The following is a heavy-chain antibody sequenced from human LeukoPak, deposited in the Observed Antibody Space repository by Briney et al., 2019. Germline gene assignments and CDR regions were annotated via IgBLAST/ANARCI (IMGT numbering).Heavy chain of an antibody. V-gene: IGHV3-53*01. CDR3: ARSVPVDSSGWYKGMYYYYMDV. Sequence: GGSLRLSCAASGFTLSSNYMSSVRQAPGKGLEWVSVIYSGGSTYYADSVKGRFTTSRDNSKHALYLQMNSLRVGDTAVYDCARSVPVDSSGWYKGMYYYYMDVWGKGTTVTISS. J-gene: IGHJ6*03. D-gene: IGHD6-19*01. CDR2: IYSGGST. CDR1: GFTLSSNY.